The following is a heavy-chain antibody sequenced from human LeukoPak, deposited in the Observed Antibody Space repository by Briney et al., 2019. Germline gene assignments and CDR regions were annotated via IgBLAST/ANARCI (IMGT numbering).Heavy chain of an antibody. Sequence: SETLSLTCSVSDDSITMYYWTWIRQPPGKGLEWIGYVDHTGSTNFNPSLNGRVSISRDTTNNLFSLRLRSVTAADTAVYYCARSPPFSLLRGAFEMDVWGKGTTVTISS. V-gene: IGHV4-59*01. CDR1: DDSITMYY. J-gene: IGHJ6*04. CDR2: VDHTGST. CDR3: ARSPPFSLLRGAFEMDV. D-gene: IGHD3-10*01.